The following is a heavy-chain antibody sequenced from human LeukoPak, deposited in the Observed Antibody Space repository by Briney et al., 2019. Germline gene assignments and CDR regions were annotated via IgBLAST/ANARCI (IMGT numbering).Heavy chain of an antibody. CDR1: GGAFSSYA. D-gene: IGHD2-15*01. J-gene: IGHJ3*02. CDR3: ARYCSGGSCYDAFDI. Sequence: SVKVSCKASGGAFSSYAISWVRQAPGQGLEWIGRIIPIFGTANYAQKFQGRVTITTDESTSTAYMELNSLRSEDTAVYYCARYCSGGSCYDAFDIWGQGTMVTVSS. CDR2: IIPIFGTA. V-gene: IGHV1-69*05.